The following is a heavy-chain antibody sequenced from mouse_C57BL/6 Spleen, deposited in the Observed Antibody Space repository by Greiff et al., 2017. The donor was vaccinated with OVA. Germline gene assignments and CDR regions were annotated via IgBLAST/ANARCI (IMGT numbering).Heavy chain of an antibody. CDR3: ARGYYGSREFQYWYFDV. V-gene: IGHV1-69*01. Sequence: QVQLQQSGAELVMPGASVKLSCKASGYTFTSYWMHWVKQRPGQGLEWIGEIDPSDSYTNYNQKFKGKSTLTVDKSSSTAYMQLSSLTSEDSAVYYCARGYYGSREFQYWYFDVWGTGTTVTVSS. J-gene: IGHJ1*03. D-gene: IGHD1-1*01. CDR2: IDPSDSYT. CDR1: GYTFTSYW.